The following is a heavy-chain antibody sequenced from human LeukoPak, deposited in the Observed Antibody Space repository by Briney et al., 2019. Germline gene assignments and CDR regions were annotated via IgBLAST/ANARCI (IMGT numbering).Heavy chain of an antibody. V-gene: IGHV3-74*01. Sequence: GGSLRLSCAASGFTFSSYWMHWVRHAPGKGLVWVSHIKSDGSYTNYADSVKGRFTISRDNAKNTLYLQMNSLRAEDTAVYYCARDGGYGHFDSWGQGTLITVSS. CDR2: IKSDGSYT. CDR1: GFTFSSYW. D-gene: IGHD5-12*01. J-gene: IGHJ4*02. CDR3: ARDGGYGHFDS.